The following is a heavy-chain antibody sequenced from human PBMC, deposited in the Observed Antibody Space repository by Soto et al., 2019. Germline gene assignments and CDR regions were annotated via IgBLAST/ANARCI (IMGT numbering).Heavy chain of an antibody. CDR1: GGTFSSYA. J-gene: IGHJ4*02. CDR3: ARDGGYGGKPFDY. Sequence: GASVKVSCKASGGTFSSYAISWVRQAPGQGLEWMGGIIPIFGTANYAQKFQGRVTITADESTSTAYMELSSLRSEDTAVYYCARDGGYGGKPFDYWGQGTLVTVSS. CDR2: IIPIFGTA. D-gene: IGHD4-17*01. V-gene: IGHV1-69*13.